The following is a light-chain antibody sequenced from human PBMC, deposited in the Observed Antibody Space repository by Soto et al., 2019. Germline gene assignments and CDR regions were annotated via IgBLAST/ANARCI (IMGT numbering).Light chain of an antibody. CDR3: SSHTSTSRYV. CDR1: SSDVGGNH. V-gene: IGLV2-14*03. J-gene: IGLJ1*01. Sequence: QSALTQPASVSGSPGQSITLSCTGTSSDVGGNHVSWYQQHPGKAPRLIIYDVSNRPSGISNRFSGSKSDNTASLTISGLQADDEAYYYCSSHTSTSRYVFGTGTKLTVL. CDR2: DVS.